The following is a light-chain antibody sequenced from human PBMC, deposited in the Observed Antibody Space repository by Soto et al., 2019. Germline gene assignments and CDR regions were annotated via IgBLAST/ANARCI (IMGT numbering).Light chain of an antibody. CDR3: SSNAGSNNLV. CDR1: SSDVGDYNY. Sequence: QSALTQPPSASGPPGQSVTIPCTGTSSDVGDYNYVSWYQQHPGKAPKLVIYEVSRRPSGVPDRFSGSKSGNTASLTVSGLQAEDEADYYCSSNAGSNNLVFGGGTKLTVL. J-gene: IGLJ2*01. V-gene: IGLV2-8*01. CDR2: EVS.